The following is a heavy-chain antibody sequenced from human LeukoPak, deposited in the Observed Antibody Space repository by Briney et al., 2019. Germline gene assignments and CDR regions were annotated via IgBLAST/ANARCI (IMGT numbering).Heavy chain of an antibody. CDR2: IYYSGST. CDR3: ATLPDGYNFNY. CDR1: GGSISSSSYY. V-gene: IGHV4-39*01. Sequence: SETLSLTCTVSGGSISSSSYYWGWIRQPPGKGLEWIGSIYYSGSTYYNPSLKSRVTISVDTSKNQFSLKLSSVTAADTAVYYCATLPDGYNFNYWGQGTLVTVSS. D-gene: IGHD5-12*01. J-gene: IGHJ4*02.